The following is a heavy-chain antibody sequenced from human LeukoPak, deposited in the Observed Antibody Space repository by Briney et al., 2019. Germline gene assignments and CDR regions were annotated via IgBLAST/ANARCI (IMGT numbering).Heavy chain of an antibody. D-gene: IGHD5-12*01. V-gene: IGHV1-46*01. J-gene: IGHJ4*02. Sequence: ASVTVSSKASGYTFTNYYIHWVRQAPGQGRECMGLINPSGGSTSYAQKFQGRVTMTRDMSTSTVYMELSSLRSGDTAVYYCARGLGGYATQYYFDYWGQGTLVTVSS. CDR3: ARGLGGYATQYYFDY. CDR1: GYTFTNYY. CDR2: INPSGGST.